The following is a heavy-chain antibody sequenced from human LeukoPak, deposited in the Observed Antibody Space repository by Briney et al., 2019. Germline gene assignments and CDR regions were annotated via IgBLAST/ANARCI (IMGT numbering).Heavy chain of an antibody. D-gene: IGHD6-19*01. V-gene: IGHV3-15*01. CDR3: TTDDAPRGGWSFDF. CDR2: IKSKTDGGTT. Sequence: GGSLRLSCAASGFTFSDYYMSGIRQAPGKGLEWVGRIKSKTDGGTTDYAAPVKGRFTISRDDSKNTLYLQINSLKTEDTAVYYCTTDDAPRGGWSFDFWGQGTLVTVSS. J-gene: IGHJ4*02. CDR1: GFTFSDYY.